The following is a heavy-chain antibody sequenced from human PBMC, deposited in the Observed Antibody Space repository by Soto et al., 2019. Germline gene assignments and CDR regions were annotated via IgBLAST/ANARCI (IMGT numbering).Heavy chain of an antibody. CDR3: GRAHRDLQQLVHYYYSMDV. CDR1: GGAVDSNSYY. CDR2: MYNSRTT. D-gene: IGHD6-13*01. J-gene: IGHJ6*02. V-gene: IGHV4-61*01. Sequence: ASETLSLTCTVSGGAVDSNSYYWTWIRQPPGKGLEWIAYMYNSRTTKYNPSLQSRVTISVDTSKNQFSLKLTSVTAADTAVYYCGRAHRDLQQLVHYYYSMDVWGQGTTVTVSS.